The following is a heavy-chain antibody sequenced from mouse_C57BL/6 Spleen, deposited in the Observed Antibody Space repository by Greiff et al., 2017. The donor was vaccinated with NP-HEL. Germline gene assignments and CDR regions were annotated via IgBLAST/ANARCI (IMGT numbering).Heavy chain of an antibody. D-gene: IGHD2-3*01. Sequence: EVKLVESGGDLVKPGGSLKLSCAASGFTSSSYGMSWVRQTPDKRLEWVATISSGGSYTYYPDSVKGRFTISRDNAKNTLYLQMSSLKSEDTAMYYCARHEGWLFLMDYWGQGTSVTVSS. CDR3: ARHEGWLFLMDY. V-gene: IGHV5-6*01. J-gene: IGHJ4*01. CDR1: GFTSSSYG. CDR2: ISSGGSYT.